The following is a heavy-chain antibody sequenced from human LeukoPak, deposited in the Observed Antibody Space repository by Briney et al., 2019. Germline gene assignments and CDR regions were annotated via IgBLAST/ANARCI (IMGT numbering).Heavy chain of an antibody. D-gene: IGHD2-2*01. J-gene: IGHJ3*02. CDR2: INPNSGGT. V-gene: IGHV1-2*04. CDR3: ARGSEASHYAFDI. Sequence: GASVKVSCKASGYTFTGYYMHWVRQAPGQGLEWMGWINPNSGGTNCAQKFQGWVTMTRDTSISTAYMELSRLRSDDTAVYYCARGSEASHYAFDIWGQGTMVTVSS. CDR1: GYTFTGYY.